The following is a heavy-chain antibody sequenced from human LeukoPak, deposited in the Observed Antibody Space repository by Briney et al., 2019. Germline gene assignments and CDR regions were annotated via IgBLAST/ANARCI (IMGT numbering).Heavy chain of an antibody. Sequence: GRSLRLSCAASGFTFSSYAMHWVRQAPGKGLEWVAVISYDGSNKYYADSVKGRFTISRDNSKNTLYLQMNSLRAEDTAVYYCARVEDIVVVPAAMLDGGFDYWGQGTLVTVSS. V-gene: IGHV3-30*04. CDR3: ARVEDIVVVPAAMLDGGFDY. D-gene: IGHD2-2*01. CDR1: GFTFSSYA. CDR2: ISYDGSNK. J-gene: IGHJ4*02.